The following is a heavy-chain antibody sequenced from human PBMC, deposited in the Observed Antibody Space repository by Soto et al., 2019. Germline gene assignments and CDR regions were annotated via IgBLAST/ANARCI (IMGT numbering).Heavy chain of an antibody. V-gene: IGHV4-4*02. CDR3: ARDFIAVRRTNYGMDV. CDR1: GGSISSSNW. J-gene: IGHJ6*02. CDR2: IYHSGST. D-gene: IGHD6-6*01. Sequence: PSETLSLTCAVSGGSISSSNWWSGVRQPPGKGLEWIGEIYHSGSTNYNPSLKSRVTISVDKSKNQFSLKLRSVTAADTAVYYCARDFIAVRRTNYGMDVWGQGTTVTVSS.